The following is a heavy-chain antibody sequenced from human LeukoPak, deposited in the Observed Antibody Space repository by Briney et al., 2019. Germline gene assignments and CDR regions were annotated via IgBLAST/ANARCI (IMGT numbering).Heavy chain of an antibody. CDR1: GGSISCGGYY. CDR2: IYYSGST. Sequence: PSETLSLTCTVSGGSISCGGYYWSWIRGHPGKGLEWIGYIYYSGSTYYNPSLKSRVTISVDTSKNQFSLKLSSVTAADTAVYYCARDRIVGATTSGGWFDPWGQGTLVTVSS. D-gene: IGHD1-26*01. J-gene: IGHJ5*02. CDR3: ARDRIVGATTSGGWFDP. V-gene: IGHV4-31*03.